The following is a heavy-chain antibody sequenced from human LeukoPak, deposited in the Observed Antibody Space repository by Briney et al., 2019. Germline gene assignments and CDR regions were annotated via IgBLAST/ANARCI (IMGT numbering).Heavy chain of an antibody. CDR1: GFTFSSYA. D-gene: IGHD5-12*01. V-gene: IGHV3-30-3*01. CDR3: ARDRNWLRDFDY. CDR2: ISYDGSNE. J-gene: IGHJ4*02. Sequence: PGGSLRLSCAASGFTFSSYAMNWVRQAPGKGLEWVAIISYDGSNEHYADSVKGRFTISRDNSKNTLYLQMNSLRGDDTAVYYCARDRNWLRDFDYWGQGALVTVSS.